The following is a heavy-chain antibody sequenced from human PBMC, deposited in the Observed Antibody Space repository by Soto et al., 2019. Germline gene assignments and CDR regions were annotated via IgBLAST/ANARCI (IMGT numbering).Heavy chain of an antibody. CDR3: ARGFKTVAYCGGDCYSNAFDI. D-gene: IGHD2-21*02. J-gene: IGHJ3*02. CDR1: GGTFSSYA. CDR2: IIPIFGTA. Sequence: GASVKVSCKASGGTFSSYAISWVRQAPGQGLEWMGGIIPIFGTANYAQKFQGRVTITADKSTSTAYMELSSLRSEDTAVYYCARGFKTVAYCGGDCYSNAFDIWRQGTMVTVSS. V-gene: IGHV1-69*06.